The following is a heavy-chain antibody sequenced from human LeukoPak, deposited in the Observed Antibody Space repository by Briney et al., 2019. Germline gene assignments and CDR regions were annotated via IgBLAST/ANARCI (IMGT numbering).Heavy chain of an antibody. Sequence: SETLSLTCTVSAGSISSYYWSWIRQPPGKGLEWIGDIYYSGSTNYNPSLKSRVTISVDTSKNQFSLKLRSVTAADTAVYYCARDRPYRAAAGPNWFDPWGQGTLVTVSS. CDR3: ARDRPYRAAAGPNWFDP. J-gene: IGHJ5*02. D-gene: IGHD6-13*01. CDR2: IYYSGST. V-gene: IGHV4-59*01. CDR1: AGSISSYY.